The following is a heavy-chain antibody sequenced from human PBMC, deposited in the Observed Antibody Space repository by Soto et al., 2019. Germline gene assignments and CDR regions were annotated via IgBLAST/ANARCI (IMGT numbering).Heavy chain of an antibody. D-gene: IGHD2-2*02. CDR3: ARDGYCSSTSCYSWFDP. CDR1: GYTFTGYY. V-gene: IGHV1-2*02. Sequence: VASVKVSCKASGYTFTGYYMRWVRQAPGQGLEWMGWINPNSGGTNYAQKFQGRVTMTRDTSISTAYMELSRLRSDDTAVYYCARDGYCSSTSCYSWFDPWGQGTLVTVSS. J-gene: IGHJ5*02. CDR2: INPNSGGT.